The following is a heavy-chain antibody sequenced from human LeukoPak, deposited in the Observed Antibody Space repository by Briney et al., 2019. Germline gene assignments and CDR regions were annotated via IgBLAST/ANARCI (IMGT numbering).Heavy chain of an antibody. Sequence: SETLSLTCAVSGGSISSSNWWSWVRQPPGKGLEWIGEIYHSGSTNYNPSLKSRVTISVDKSKNQFSLKLSSVTAADTAVYYCARDLGGYSYGPTFDYWGQGTLVTVSS. CDR3: ARDLGGYSYGPTFDY. V-gene: IGHV4-4*02. D-gene: IGHD5-18*01. CDR2: IYHSGST. J-gene: IGHJ4*02. CDR1: GGSISSSNW.